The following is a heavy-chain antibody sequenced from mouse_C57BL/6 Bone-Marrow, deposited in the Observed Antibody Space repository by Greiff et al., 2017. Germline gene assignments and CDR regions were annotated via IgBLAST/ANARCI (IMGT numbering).Heavy chain of an antibody. V-gene: IGHV1-59*01. D-gene: IGHD1-1*01. J-gene: IGHJ3*02. CDR3: EREITV. CDR1: GYTFTSYW. Sequence: QVQLQQPGAELVRPGTSVKLSCKASGYTFTSYWMPWVKQRPGQGLEWIGVIDPADSYTNYTQKFKGKATLTVDTSSSTAYMQLSSLTSEDSAVYYGEREITVWGQGTRVTVSA. CDR2: IDPADSYT.